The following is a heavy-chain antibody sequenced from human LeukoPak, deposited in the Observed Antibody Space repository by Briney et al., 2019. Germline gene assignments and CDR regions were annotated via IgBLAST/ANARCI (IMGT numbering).Heavy chain of an antibody. J-gene: IGHJ4*02. CDR3: AGTTYYYDSSGPGPPGRFDY. Sequence: GGSLRLSCAASGFTFSSYEMNWVRQAPGKGLEWVSYISSSGSTIYYADSVKGRFTISRDNAKNSLYLQMNSLRAEDTAVYYCAGTTYYYDSSGPGPPGRFDYWGQGTLVTVSS. CDR1: GFTFSSYE. D-gene: IGHD3-22*01. V-gene: IGHV3-48*03. CDR2: ISSSGSTI.